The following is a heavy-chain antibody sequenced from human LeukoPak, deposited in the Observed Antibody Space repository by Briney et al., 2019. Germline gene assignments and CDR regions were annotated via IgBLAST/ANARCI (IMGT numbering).Heavy chain of an antibody. D-gene: IGHD4-17*01. CDR1: GGSISGYY. CDR3: ARGGTTVTTFNYFDS. CDR2: IYYIGST. J-gene: IGHJ4*02. Sequence: PSETLSLTCTVSGGSISGYYWSWIRQPPGKGLKWIGYIYYIGSTTYNPSLRSRVTISVDKSKNQFSLRLSSVTAADTALYYCARGGTTVTTFNYFDSWGQGTLVTVSS. V-gene: IGHV4-59*01.